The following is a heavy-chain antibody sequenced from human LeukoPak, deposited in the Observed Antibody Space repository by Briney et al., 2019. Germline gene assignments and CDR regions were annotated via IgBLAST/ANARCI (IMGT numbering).Heavy chain of an antibody. D-gene: IGHD1-7*01. CDR2: ISSNGGST. V-gene: IGHV3-64D*09. J-gene: IGHJ6*02. CDR3: VKDRANFHYGMDV. CDR1: GFTFSGYG. Sequence: GSLRLSCSASGFTFSGYGMHWVRQAPGKGLEHVSAISSNGGSTYYADSVKGRLTISRDNSKNTLFLQMTSLRAEDTAVYYCVKDRANFHYGMDVWGQGTTVTVSS.